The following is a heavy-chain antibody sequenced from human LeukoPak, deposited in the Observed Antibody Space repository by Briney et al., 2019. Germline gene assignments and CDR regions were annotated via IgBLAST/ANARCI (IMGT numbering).Heavy chain of an antibody. CDR3: ARGGSIAARPVPPGY. CDR2: IYHSGST. Sequence: PSQTLSLTCTVSGGSISSGGYYWSWIRQPPGKGLEWIGYIYHSGSTYYNPSLKSRVTISVDRSKNQFSLKLSSVTAADTAVYYCARGGSIAARPVPPGYWGQGTLVTVSS. V-gene: IGHV4-30-2*01. CDR1: GGSISSGGYY. J-gene: IGHJ4*02. D-gene: IGHD6-6*01.